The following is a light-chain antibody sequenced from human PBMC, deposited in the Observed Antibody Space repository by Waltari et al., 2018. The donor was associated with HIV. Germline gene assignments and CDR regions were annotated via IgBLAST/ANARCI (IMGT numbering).Light chain of an antibody. CDR2: KDI. CDR1: GLPGKY. CDR3: QSTGFEGTWV. V-gene: IGLV3-25*03. Sequence: SHELTQTSSVSVSPGQSARITCSRSGLPGKYSSWYRQKTGQAPVLLIYKDIERPSGIPERISASRSATRVTLTISGVQAEDEGDYYCQSTGFEGTWVFGGGTRLTVL. J-gene: IGLJ3*02.